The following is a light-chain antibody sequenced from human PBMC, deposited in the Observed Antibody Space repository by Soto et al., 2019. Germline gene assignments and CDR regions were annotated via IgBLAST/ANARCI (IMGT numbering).Light chain of an antibody. J-gene: IGLJ1*01. CDR1: STDVGGYNY. V-gene: IGLV2-14*03. CDR2: DVS. CDR3: SSYTSSSTYV. Sequence: QSALTQPASVSGSPGQSITISYTGTSTDVGGYNYVSWYQQHPGKAPKLMIYDVSNRPSGVSNRFSGSKSGNTASLTISGLQAEDEADYYCSSYTSSSTYVFGTETKVTVL.